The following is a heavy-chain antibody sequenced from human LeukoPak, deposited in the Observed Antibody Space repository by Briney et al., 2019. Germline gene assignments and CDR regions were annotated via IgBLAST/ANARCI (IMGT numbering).Heavy chain of an antibody. CDR1: GGSISSSSYY. CDR3: ARGVRGANYAFDI. J-gene: IGHJ3*02. V-gene: IGHV4-39*07. Sequence: SETLSLTCTVSGGSISSSSYYWGWIRQPPGKGLEWIGSIYYSGSTYYNPSLKSRVTISVDTSKNQFSLKLSSVTAADTAVYYCARGVRGANYAFDIWGQGTMVTVSS. D-gene: IGHD3-10*01. CDR2: IYYSGST.